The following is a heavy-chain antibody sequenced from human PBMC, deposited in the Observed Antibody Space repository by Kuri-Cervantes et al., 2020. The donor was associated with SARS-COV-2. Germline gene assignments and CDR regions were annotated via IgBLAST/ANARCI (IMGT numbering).Heavy chain of an antibody. D-gene: IGHD6-13*01. CDR1: GYTFTGYY. V-gene: IGHV1-2*02. CDR2: INPNSGGT. CDR3: AREGYEAANFDY. J-gene: IGHJ4*02. Sequence: ASVKVSCKASGYTFTGYYMHWVRQAPGQGLEWMGWINPNSGGTNYAQKFQGRVTMTRDTSISTAYMELSSLRSEDTAVYYCAREGYEAANFDYWGQGTLVTVSS.